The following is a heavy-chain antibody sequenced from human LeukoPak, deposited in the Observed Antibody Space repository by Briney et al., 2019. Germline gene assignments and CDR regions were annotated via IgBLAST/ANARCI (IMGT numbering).Heavy chain of an antibody. CDR3: ARDPGTVTYYFDS. Sequence: PGGSLRLSCAASGFTFSSYGMHWVRQAPGKGLEWVAVIWYDGSKTYYADSVKGRFTVSRDNSRNTLYLQMNGLRDEDTAVYYCARDPGTVTYYFDSWGQGTLVTVSS. D-gene: IGHD4-11*01. V-gene: IGHV3-33*01. J-gene: IGHJ4*02. CDR2: IWYDGSKT. CDR1: GFTFSSYG.